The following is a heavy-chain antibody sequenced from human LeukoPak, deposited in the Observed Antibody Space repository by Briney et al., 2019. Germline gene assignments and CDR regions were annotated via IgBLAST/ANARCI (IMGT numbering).Heavy chain of an antibody. J-gene: IGHJ3*02. Sequence: GGSLRLSCAASGFTFSRNWMIWVRQAPGKRLEWVANINQDGSEKYYVDSVRGRFTISRDNAKNSLFLQMNSLRAEDTAVYYCARVGSGNFLGAFDIWGQGTMVTVSS. CDR1: GFTFSRNW. V-gene: IGHV3-7*03. CDR2: INQDGSEK. D-gene: IGHD1-26*01. CDR3: ARVGSGNFLGAFDI.